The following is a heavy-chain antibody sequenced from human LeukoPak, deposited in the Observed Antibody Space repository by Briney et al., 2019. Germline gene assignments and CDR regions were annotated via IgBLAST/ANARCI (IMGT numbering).Heavy chain of an antibody. Sequence: PGGSLRLSCAVSGFTFSSYAMHWVRQAPGKGLEWVAVISYDGSNKYYADSVKGRFTISRDNSKNTLYLQMNSLRAEDTAVYYCAIGARMIGSSPFDYWGQGTLVTVSS. CDR2: ISYDGSNK. CDR3: AIGARMIGSSPFDY. V-gene: IGHV3-30-3*01. J-gene: IGHJ4*02. CDR1: GFTFSSYA. D-gene: IGHD6-6*01.